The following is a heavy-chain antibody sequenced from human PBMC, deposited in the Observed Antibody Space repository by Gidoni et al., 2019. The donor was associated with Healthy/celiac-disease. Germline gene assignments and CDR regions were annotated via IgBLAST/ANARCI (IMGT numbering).Heavy chain of an antibody. CDR2: NSSSSSYI. J-gene: IGHJ3*02. CDR3: AREAGTIFGVVIPHEAFDI. V-gene: IGHV3-21*01. CDR1: GFTFSSYS. D-gene: IGHD3-3*01. Sequence: EVQLVESGGGLVKPGGSLRLSCAAPGFTFSSYSMNWGRQAPGKGLEGVSSNSSSSSYIYYADSVKGRFTISRDNAKNSLYLQMNSLRAEDTAVYYCAREAGTIFGVVIPHEAFDIWGQGTMVTVSS.